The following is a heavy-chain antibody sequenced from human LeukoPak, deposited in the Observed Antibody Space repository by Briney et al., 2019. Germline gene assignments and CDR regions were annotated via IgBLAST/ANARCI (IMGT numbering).Heavy chain of an antibody. V-gene: IGHV4-59*01. D-gene: IGHD3-22*01. CDR2: IYYSGST. J-gene: IGHJ4*02. CDR1: GGSISSYY. CDR3: ARDYYDSSGYFIDY. Sequence: SETLSLTCTVSGGSISSYYWSWIRQPPGRGLDWIGYIYYSGSTNYNPSLKSRVTISVDTSKNQFSLKLSSVTAADTAVYYCARDYYDSSGYFIDYWGQGTLVTVSS.